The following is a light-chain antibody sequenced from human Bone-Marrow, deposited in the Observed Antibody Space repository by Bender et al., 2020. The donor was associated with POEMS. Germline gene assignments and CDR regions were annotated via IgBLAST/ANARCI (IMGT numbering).Light chain of an antibody. CDR1: YSDVGGYDL. CDR3: VAWDDSLNGYV. CDR2: EVS. V-gene: IGLV2-14*02. J-gene: IGLJ1*01. Sequence: QSALTQPASVSGSPGQSITVSCTGTYSDVGGYDLVSWYQQHPGKAPKLMIYEVSERPSGVPDRFSGSKSGTSASLAISGLQSEDEAEYYCVAWDDSLNGYVFGTGTKVTVL.